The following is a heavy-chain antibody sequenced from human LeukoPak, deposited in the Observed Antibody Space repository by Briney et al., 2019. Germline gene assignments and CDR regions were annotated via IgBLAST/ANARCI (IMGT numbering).Heavy chain of an antibody. V-gene: IGHV1-69-2*01. J-gene: IGHJ6*03. D-gene: IGHD1-1*01. CDR2: VDPEDGET. CDR1: GYTFTDYY. CDR3: ATDPTTPGHYYYMDV. Sequence: ASVKISCKVSGYTFTDYYMHWVQQAPGKGLEWMGLVDPEDGETIYAEKFQGRVTITADMSTDTAYMELSSLRSEDTAVYYCATDPTTPGHYYYMDVWGKGTTVTVSS.